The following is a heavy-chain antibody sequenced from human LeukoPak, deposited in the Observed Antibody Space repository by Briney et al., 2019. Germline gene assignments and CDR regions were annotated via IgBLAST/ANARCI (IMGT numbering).Heavy chain of an antibody. CDR1: GFTFSSYA. Sequence: GRSLRLSCAASGFTFSSYAMHWVRQAPGTGLEWVAVISYDGSNKYYADSVKGRFTISRDNSKNTLYLQMNSLRAEDTAVYYCARDISGTTPDWGQGTLVTVSS. CDR3: ARDISGTTPD. CDR2: ISYDGSNK. V-gene: IGHV3-30*01. D-gene: IGHD1-14*01. J-gene: IGHJ4*02.